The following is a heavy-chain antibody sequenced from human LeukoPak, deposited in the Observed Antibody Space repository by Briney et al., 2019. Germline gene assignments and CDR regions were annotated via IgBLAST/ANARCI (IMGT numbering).Heavy chain of an antibody. D-gene: IGHD3-9*01. CDR3: ARSSHYDILTGYSEEDAFDI. Sequence: GGSLRLSCAASGFSFRSFWMSWVRQAPGKGLEWVASIKEDGSDKYYVESVKGRFTISRENARNSLYLQMNSLRAEDTAVYYCARSSHYDILTGYSEEDAFDIWGQGTMVTVSS. CDR1: GFSFRSFW. CDR2: IKEDGSDK. J-gene: IGHJ3*02. V-gene: IGHV3-7*02.